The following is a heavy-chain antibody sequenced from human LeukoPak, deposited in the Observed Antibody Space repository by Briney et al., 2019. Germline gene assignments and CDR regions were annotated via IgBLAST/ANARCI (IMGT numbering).Heavy chain of an antibody. D-gene: IGHD2-15*01. CDR2: IKEDGSAK. CDR3: AREALGYCSGGSCFTVGYYFDY. J-gene: IGHJ4*02. V-gene: IGHV3-7*01. CDR1: GFTFSSYW. Sequence: PGGSLRLSCVASGFTFSSYWMTWVRQAPGKGLEWVGNIKEDGSAKYYVDSVKGRFTISRDNAKNSLYLQMNSLRAEDTAVYYCAREALGYCSGGSCFTVGYYFDYWGQGTLVTVSS.